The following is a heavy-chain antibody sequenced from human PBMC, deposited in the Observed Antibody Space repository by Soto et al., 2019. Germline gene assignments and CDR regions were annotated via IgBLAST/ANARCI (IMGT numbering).Heavy chain of an antibody. CDR2: ISYDGSNK. J-gene: IGHJ6*02. CDR3: AKSPTGYSSGWYVGRYYYYYYGMDV. CDR1: GFTFSSYG. V-gene: IGHV3-30*18. D-gene: IGHD6-19*01. Sequence: GGSLRLSCAASGFTFSSYGMHWVRQAPGKGLEWVAVISYDGSNKYYADSVKGRFTISRDNSKNTLYLQMNSLRAEDTAVYYCAKSPTGYSSGWYVGRYYYYYYGMDVWGQGTTVTVSS.